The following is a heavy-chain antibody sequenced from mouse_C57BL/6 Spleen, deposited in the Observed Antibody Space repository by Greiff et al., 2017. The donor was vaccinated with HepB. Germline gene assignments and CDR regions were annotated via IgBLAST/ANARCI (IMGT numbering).Heavy chain of an antibody. J-gene: IGHJ3*01. Sequence: EVQLQQSGAELVRPGASVKLSCTASGFNIKDDYMHWVKQRPEQGLEWIGWIDPENGDTEYASKFQGKATITADTSSNTAYLQLSSLTSEDTAVYYCVFYYYGSSDGFAYWGQGTLVTVAA. CDR2: IDPENGDT. CDR3: VFYYYGSSDGFAY. D-gene: IGHD1-1*01. V-gene: IGHV14-4*01. CDR1: GFNIKDDY.